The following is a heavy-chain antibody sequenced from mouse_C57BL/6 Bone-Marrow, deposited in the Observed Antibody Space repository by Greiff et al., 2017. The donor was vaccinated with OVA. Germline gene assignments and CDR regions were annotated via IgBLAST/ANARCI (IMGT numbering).Heavy chain of an antibody. CDR3: ARGLITTVVGSFDY. J-gene: IGHJ2*01. D-gene: IGHD1-1*01. V-gene: IGHV1-26*01. CDR2: INPNNGGT. Sequence: VQLQQSGPELVKPGASVKISCKASGYTFTDYYMNWVKQSHGKSLEWIGDINPNNGGTSYNQKFKGKATLTVDKSSSTAYMELRSLTSEDSAVYYCARGLITTVVGSFDYWGQGTTLTVSS. CDR1: GYTFTDYY.